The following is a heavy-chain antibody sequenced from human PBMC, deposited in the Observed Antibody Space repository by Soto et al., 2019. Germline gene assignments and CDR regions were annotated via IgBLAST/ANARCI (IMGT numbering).Heavy chain of an antibody. CDR2: ISAYNGNT. Sequence: QVQLVQSGAEVKKPGASVKVSCKASGYTFTSYGISWVRQAPGQGLEWMGWISAYNGNTNYAQKLQGRVTMTTDTSTSTAYMELRSLRSDDTAAYYCARRALGYCSGGSCSEDYWGQGTLVTVSS. V-gene: IGHV1-18*01. CDR1: GYTFTSYG. CDR3: ARRALGYCSGGSCSEDY. D-gene: IGHD2-15*01. J-gene: IGHJ4*02.